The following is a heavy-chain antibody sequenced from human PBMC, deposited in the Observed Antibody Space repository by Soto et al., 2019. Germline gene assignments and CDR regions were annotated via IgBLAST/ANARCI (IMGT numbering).Heavy chain of an antibody. Sequence: QVQLVQSGAEGKKPGASVKVSCKASGYIFTAYSMHWVRQAPGQGLECMGVVNPSGGSTNYAQRFQGRITMSRDTSTSTVYMDLKFLTSEDTAVYYCAREENCSDGVCYSEYFQRWGQGTLVTVSS. D-gene: IGHD2-15*01. CDR3: AREENCSDGVCYSEYFQR. CDR2: VNPSGGST. V-gene: IGHV1-46*01. CDR1: GYIFTAYS. J-gene: IGHJ1*01.